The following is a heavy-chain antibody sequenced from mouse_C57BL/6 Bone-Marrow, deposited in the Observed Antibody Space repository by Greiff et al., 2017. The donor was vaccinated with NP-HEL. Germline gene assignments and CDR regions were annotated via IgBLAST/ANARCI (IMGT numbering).Heavy chain of an antibody. CDR1: GYTFTSYW. J-gene: IGHJ4*01. CDR2: IHPNSGST. D-gene: IGHD2-4*01. CDR3: VVLYYDYDDAMDY. V-gene: IGHV1-64*01. Sequence: QVQLQQPGAELVKPGASVKLSCKASGYTFTSYWMHWVKQRPGQGLEWIGMIHPNSGSTNYNEKFKSKATLTVDKSFSTAYMQLSSLTSEDSAVYYCVVLYYDYDDAMDYWGQGTSVTVSS.